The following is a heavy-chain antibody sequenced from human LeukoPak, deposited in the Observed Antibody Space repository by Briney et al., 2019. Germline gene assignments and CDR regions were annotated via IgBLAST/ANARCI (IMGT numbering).Heavy chain of an antibody. Sequence: PAGGSLRLSCAASGFTFSSYAMSWVRQAPGKGLEWVSAISGSGGSTYYADSVKGRFTISRDNSKNTLYLQMNSLRAEDTAVYYCAKDPSGWPASANYFDYWGQGTLVTVSS. CDR3: AKDPSGWPASANYFDY. J-gene: IGHJ4*02. V-gene: IGHV3-23*01. D-gene: IGHD6-19*01. CDR1: GFTFSSYA. CDR2: ISGSGGST.